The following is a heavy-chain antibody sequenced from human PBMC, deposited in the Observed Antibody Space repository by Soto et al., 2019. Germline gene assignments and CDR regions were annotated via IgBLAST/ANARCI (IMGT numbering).Heavy chain of an antibody. D-gene: IGHD2-15*01. CDR3: ARDSHIVVVVAATIDYYYYGMDV. Sequence: PSQTLSLTCAITGDSVSSNSAAWNWIRQSPSRGLEWLGRTYYRSKWYNDYAVSVKSRITINPDTSKNQFSLQLNSVTPEDTAVYYCARDSHIVVVVAATIDYYYYGMDVWGQGTTVTVS. V-gene: IGHV6-1*01. J-gene: IGHJ6*02. CDR2: TYYRSKWYN. CDR1: GDSVSSNSAA.